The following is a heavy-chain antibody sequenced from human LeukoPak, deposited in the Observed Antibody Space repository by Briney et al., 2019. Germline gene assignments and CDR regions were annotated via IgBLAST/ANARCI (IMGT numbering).Heavy chain of an antibody. CDR3: ARDSDPYYYDSSEGAFDI. CDR1: GGSISSGGYY. D-gene: IGHD3-22*01. Sequence: SETLSLTCTVSGGSISSGGYYWSWIRQHPGKGLEWIGYIYYSGSTYYNPSLKSRVTISVDTSKNQFSLKLSSVTAADTAVYYCARDSDPYYYDSSEGAFDIWGQGTMVTASS. J-gene: IGHJ3*02. V-gene: IGHV4-31*03. CDR2: IYYSGST.